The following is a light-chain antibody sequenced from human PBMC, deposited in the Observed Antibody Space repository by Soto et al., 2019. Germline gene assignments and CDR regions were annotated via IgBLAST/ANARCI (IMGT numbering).Light chain of an antibody. CDR1: SSNIGSHY. J-gene: IGLJ3*02. V-gene: IGLV1-47*01. CDR3: AAWDVSLSGWV. CDR2: RND. Sequence: QSVLTQPPSASGTPGQRVTLSCSGSSSNIGSHYVYWYQQLPGTAPKPLIYRNDQRPSGVPDRFSGSKPGTSASLAISGLRSEDESDYYCAAWDVSLSGWVFGGGTKLTVL.